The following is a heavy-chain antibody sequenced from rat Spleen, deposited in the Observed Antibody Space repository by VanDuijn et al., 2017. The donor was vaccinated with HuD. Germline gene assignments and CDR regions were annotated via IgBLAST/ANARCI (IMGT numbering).Heavy chain of an antibody. D-gene: IGHD1-9*01. J-gene: IGHJ2*01. V-gene: IGHV5S13*01. Sequence: EVQLVDHGGGLVQPGRSLNLSCAPSGFTFSMYGMAWVRQAPTKGLEWVASISYDGGHTYYRDSVKGRFTISRDNAKNSLYLQMDSLRSEDTSTYYCAKDIRYFDYWGQGVMVTVSS. CDR1: GFTFSMYG. CDR3: AKDIRYFDY. CDR2: ISYDGGHT.